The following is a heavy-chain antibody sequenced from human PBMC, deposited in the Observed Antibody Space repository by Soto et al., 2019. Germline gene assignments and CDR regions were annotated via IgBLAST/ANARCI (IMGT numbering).Heavy chain of an antibody. CDR3: ARCGPSYCHYY. D-gene: IGHD5-18*01. CDR1: WPTLSSYA. Sequence: FPVKMSSKAPWPTLSSYAISWVRQAPGQGLEWMGGIIPIFGTANYAQKFEGRVTITADESTSTAYIEMSSLRSKATPAYSRARCGPSYCHYY. CDR2: IIPIFGTA. J-gene: IGHJ6*01. V-gene: IGHV1-69*01.